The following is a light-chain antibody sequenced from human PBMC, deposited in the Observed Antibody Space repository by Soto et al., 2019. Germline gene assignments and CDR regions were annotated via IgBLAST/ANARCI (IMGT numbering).Light chain of an antibody. Sequence: QSALTQPASVSGSPGQSITISCTGTTTDIRRYNYVSWYQHHPDKAPKLILYDVSNRPSGVSDRFSGSKSGTTASLTISVLQHEDEASYYCRSDTSSGTLVFGGGTQLTVL. CDR1: TTDIRRYNY. CDR3: RSDTSSGTLV. CDR2: DVS. J-gene: IGLJ2*01. V-gene: IGLV2-14*03.